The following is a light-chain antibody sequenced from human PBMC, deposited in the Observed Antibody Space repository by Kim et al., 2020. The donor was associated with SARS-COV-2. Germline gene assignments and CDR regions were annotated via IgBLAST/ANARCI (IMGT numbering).Light chain of an antibody. CDR3: SLSYSGARV. CDR2: HTS. Sequence: PGVPVTLPCGSRTGAVTSDHVPYWVQPNPCQAPRTLIYHTSNKPSWTPARFSGSLVGGKAALTPSGAQPEDEAEYYRSLSYSGARVFGGGTQLTVL. CDR1: TGAVTSDHV. J-gene: IGLJ3*02. V-gene: IGLV7-46*01.